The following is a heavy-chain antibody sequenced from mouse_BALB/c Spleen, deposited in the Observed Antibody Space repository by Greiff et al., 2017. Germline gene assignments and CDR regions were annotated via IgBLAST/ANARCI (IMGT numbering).Heavy chain of an antibody. CDR1: GFTFSNYW. Sequence: EVMLVESGGGLVQPGGSMKLSCVASGFTFSNYWMNWVRQSPEKGLEWVAEIRLKSNNYATHYAESVKGRFTISRDDSKSSVYLQMNNLRAEDTGIYYCTRYGNYGYYYAMDYWGQGTSVTVSS. CDR2: IRLKSNNYAT. V-gene: IGHV6-6*02. D-gene: IGHD2-1*01. J-gene: IGHJ4*01. CDR3: TRYGNYGYYYAMDY.